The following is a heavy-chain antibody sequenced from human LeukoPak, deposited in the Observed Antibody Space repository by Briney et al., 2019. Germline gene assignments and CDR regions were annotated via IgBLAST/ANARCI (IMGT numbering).Heavy chain of an antibody. Sequence: GGSLRLSCAASASTFSSNWMHWVRQAPGKGLVWVSRISKDGSSTNYADSVKGRFTISRDNSKNTLYLQMNSLRAEDTAVYYCAKDFLYDTLTGVGLSDYWGQGTLVTVSS. J-gene: IGHJ4*02. D-gene: IGHD3-9*01. CDR2: ISKDGSST. CDR1: ASTFSSNW. V-gene: IGHV3-74*01. CDR3: AKDFLYDTLTGVGLSDY.